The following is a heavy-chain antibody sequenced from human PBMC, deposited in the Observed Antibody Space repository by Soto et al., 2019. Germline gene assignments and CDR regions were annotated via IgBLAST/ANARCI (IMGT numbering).Heavy chain of an antibody. CDR3: ARDPGGYSYGYEQYYFDY. D-gene: IGHD5-18*01. Sequence: PGGSLRLSCAASGFAFSSYSMNWFRQAPGKGLEWVSSISSSSSYIYYADSVKGRFTISRDNAKNSLYLQMNSLRAEDTAVYYCARDPGGYSYGYEQYYFDYWGQGTLVTVSS. CDR2: ISSSSSYI. J-gene: IGHJ4*02. CDR1: GFAFSSYS. V-gene: IGHV3-21*01.